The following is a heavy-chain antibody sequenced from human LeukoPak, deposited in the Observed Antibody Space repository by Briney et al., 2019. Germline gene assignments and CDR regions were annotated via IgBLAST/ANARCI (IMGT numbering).Heavy chain of an antibody. CDR1: GGSISSYY. D-gene: IGHD3-3*01. CDR3: GRTSTIFGPLDY. CDR2: ISSSGST. J-gene: IGHJ4*02. V-gene: IGHV4-4*07. Sequence: SETLSLTCTVSGGSISSYYWTWIRQPAGKGLEWIGRISSSGSTNYNPSLKRRVTMSVDTSKNQFSLKLSSVTAANTAVYYCGRTSTIFGPLDYWGQGTLVTVSS.